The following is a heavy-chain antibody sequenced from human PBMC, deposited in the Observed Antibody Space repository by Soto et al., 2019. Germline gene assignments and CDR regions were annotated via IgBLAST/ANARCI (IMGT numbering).Heavy chain of an antibody. Sequence: PSETLSLTCTVSGGSISSGGYYWSWIRQHPGKGLEWIGYIYYSGSTYYNPSLKSRVTISVDTSKNQFSLTLSSVTAADTAVYYCARDRCSGGSCYSAYYYYYGMDVWGQGTTVTLSS. CDR2: IYYSGST. CDR1: GGSISSGGYY. J-gene: IGHJ6*02. V-gene: IGHV4-31*03. D-gene: IGHD2-15*01. CDR3: ARDRCSGGSCYSAYYYYYGMDV.